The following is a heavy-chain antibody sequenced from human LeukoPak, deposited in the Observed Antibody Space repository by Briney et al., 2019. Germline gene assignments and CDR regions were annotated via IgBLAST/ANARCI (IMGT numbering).Heavy chain of an antibody. J-gene: IGHJ4*02. V-gene: IGHV4-39*01. CDR1: GGSISSSSYY. CDR2: IYYSGST. CDR3: ARLIRDGYNSCHDY. D-gene: IGHD5-24*01. Sequence: SETLSLTCTVSGGSISSSSYYWGWIRQPPGKGLEWIGSIYYSGSTYYNPSLKSRVTISVDTSKNQFSLKLSSVTAADTAMYYCARLIRDGYNSCHDYWGQGTLVTVSS.